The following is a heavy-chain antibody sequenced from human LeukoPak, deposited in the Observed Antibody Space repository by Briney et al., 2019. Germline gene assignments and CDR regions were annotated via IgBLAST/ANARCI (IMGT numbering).Heavy chain of an antibody. CDR1: GGSINSYY. CDR3: TRRCKDAYTLYCFDY. CDR2: MYYSGGT. D-gene: IGHD5-24*01. Sequence: PSETLSLTCTASGGSINSYYWSWIRQPPGTGLEWIGHMYYSGGTNYNPSLKSRVTISVDTSKNQFSLKLSSVTAADTAVYYCTRRCKDAYTLYCFDYWGQGTLVTVSS. V-gene: IGHV4-59*01. J-gene: IGHJ4*02.